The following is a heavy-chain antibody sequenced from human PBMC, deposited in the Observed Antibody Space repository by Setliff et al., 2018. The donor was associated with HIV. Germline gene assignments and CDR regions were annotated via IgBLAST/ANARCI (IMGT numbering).Heavy chain of an antibody. CDR1: TFSSYA. D-gene: IGHD6-19*01. CDR3: ASCGWSTYYYYGMDV. J-gene: IGHJ6*02. CDR2: ISYDGNIK. Sequence: TFSSYAMNWVRQAPGKGLEWVAVISYDGNIKYYADSVKGRFTISRDNAKNSLYLQMNSLRDEDTAVYYCASCGWSTYYYYGMDVWGQGTTVTVSS. V-gene: IGHV3-30*04.